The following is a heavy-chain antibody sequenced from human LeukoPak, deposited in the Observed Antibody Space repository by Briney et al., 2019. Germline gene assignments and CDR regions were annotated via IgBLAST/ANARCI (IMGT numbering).Heavy chain of an antibody. J-gene: IGHJ3*02. CDR2: IHPGDSNT. D-gene: IGHD3-16*02. CDR1: GYSFATYR. Sequence: GESLKISCKGSGYSFATYRIAWVRQMPGEGLEWLGIIHPGDSNTRYSPSFQGQVTISADKSISTAYLQWSSLKASDTAMYYCARLVITFGGVIPQVFDIWGQGTMVTVSS. CDR3: ARLVITFGGVIPQVFDI. V-gene: IGHV5-51*01.